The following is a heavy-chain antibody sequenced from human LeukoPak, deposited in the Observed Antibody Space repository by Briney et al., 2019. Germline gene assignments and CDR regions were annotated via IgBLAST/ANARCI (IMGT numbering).Heavy chain of an antibody. CDR1: GLTFSSYW. CDR2: IKQDGSEK. Sequence: GGSLRLSCAASGLTFSSYWMSWVRQAPGKGLEWVANIKQDGSEKYYVDSVKGRFTISRDNAKNSLYLQMNSLRAEDTAVYYCASGPQWLVPGIDYWGQGTLVTVSS. D-gene: IGHD6-19*01. V-gene: IGHV3-7*01. J-gene: IGHJ4*02. CDR3: ASGPQWLVPGIDY.